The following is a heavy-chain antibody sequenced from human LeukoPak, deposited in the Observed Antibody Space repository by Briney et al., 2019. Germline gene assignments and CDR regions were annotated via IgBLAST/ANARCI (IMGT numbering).Heavy chain of an antibody. D-gene: IGHD3-16*02. CDR2: ISGSGGST. Sequence: GGSLRLSCAASGFTFSSYGMSWVRQAPGKGLEWVSAISGSGGSTYYADSVKGRFTISRDNSKNTLYLQMNSLRAEDTAVYYCAKDLRGYVWGSYRYPDYWGQGTLVTVSS. CDR3: AKDLRGYVWGSYRYPDY. J-gene: IGHJ4*02. CDR1: GFTFSSYG. V-gene: IGHV3-23*01.